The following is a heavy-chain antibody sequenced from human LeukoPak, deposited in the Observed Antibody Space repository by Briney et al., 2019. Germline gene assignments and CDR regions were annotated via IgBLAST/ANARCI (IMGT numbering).Heavy chain of an antibody. CDR3: ALSRGAYNYGPFDY. D-gene: IGHD5-18*01. J-gene: IGHJ4*02. CDR1: GFTFSSYS. Sequence: GGSLRLSCAASGFTFSSYSTNWVRQAPGKGLEWVSSISSSSSYIYYADSVKGRFTISRDNAKNSLYLQMNSLRAEDTAVYYCALSRGAYNYGPFDYWGQGTLVTVSS. CDR2: ISSSSSYI. V-gene: IGHV3-21*04.